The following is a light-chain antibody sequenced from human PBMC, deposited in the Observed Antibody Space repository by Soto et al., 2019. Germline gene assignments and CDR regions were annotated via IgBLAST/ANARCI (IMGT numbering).Light chain of an antibody. CDR3: QQRSNWYT. Sequence: EIVLTQSPATLSLSPGERATVSCRASQSVSSYLAWYQQKPGQAPRLLIYDASNRATGIPARFSGSGSGTDFTITISSLEPEDFAVYYCQQRSNWYTFGQGTKLEIK. CDR1: QSVSSY. V-gene: IGKV3-11*01. J-gene: IGKJ2*01. CDR2: DAS.